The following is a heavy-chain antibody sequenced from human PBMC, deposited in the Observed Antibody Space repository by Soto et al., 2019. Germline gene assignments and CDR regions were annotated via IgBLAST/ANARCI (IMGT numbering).Heavy chain of an antibody. V-gene: IGHV3-21*01. CDR1: GFTFRRYI. CDR3: AKKDTAMVHYDY. Sequence: WGSLRLSCAASGFTFRRYIMNWLRQAPGKGLEWVSSISSSSDYIYYGDSVKGRFTISRDNAKNSLYLQMNSLRAEDTAVYYCAKKDTAMVHYDYWGQGTLVTVS. J-gene: IGHJ4*02. D-gene: IGHD5-18*01. CDR2: ISSSSDYI.